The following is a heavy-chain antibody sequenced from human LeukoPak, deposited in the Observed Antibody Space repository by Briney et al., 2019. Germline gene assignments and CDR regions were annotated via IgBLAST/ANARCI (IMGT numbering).Heavy chain of an antibody. CDR3: ASYYDFWSGSPGYMDV. J-gene: IGHJ6*03. CDR1: GGSISSSSYY. D-gene: IGHD3-3*01. Sequence: SETLSLTCTVSGGSISSSSYYWGWIRQPPGKGLEWIGSIYYSGSTYYNPSLKSRVTISVDTSKNQFSLKLSSVTAADTAVYYCASYYDFWSGSPGYMDVWGKGTTVTVSS. CDR2: IYYSGST. V-gene: IGHV4-39*01.